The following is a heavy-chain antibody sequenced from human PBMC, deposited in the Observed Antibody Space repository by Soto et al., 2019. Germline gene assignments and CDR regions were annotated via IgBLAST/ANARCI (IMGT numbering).Heavy chain of an antibody. J-gene: IGHJ5*02. D-gene: IGHD3-9*01. V-gene: IGHV1-46*01. CDR3: ARVVFLTGYYPQRYCFDP. CDR2: INPSGGGT. CDR1: GGTFSSYA. Sequence: GASVKVSCKASGGTFSSYAISWVRQAPGQGLEWMGGINPSGGGTTYAQNFQGRITMTRDTSTSTVYMELSSLRSEDAAVYYCARVVFLTGYYPQRYCFDPWGQGTLVTVSS.